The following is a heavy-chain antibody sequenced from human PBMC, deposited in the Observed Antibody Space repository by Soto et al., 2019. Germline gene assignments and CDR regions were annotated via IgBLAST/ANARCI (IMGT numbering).Heavy chain of an antibody. Sequence: GGSLRLSCAASGFTFSSYSMNWVRQAPGKGLEWVSYISSSSSTIYYADSVKGRFTISRDNAKNSLYLQMNSLRDEDTAVYYCARDEDCGGDCDYYYYGMDVWGQGTTVTVSS. J-gene: IGHJ6*02. V-gene: IGHV3-48*02. CDR1: GFTFSSYS. CDR2: ISSSSSTI. D-gene: IGHD2-21*02. CDR3: ARDEDCGGDCDYYYYGMDV.